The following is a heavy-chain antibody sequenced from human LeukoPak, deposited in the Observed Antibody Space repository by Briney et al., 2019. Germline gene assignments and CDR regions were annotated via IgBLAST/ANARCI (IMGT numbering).Heavy chain of an antibody. CDR1: GFIFSNYA. CDR2: ISSVGT. D-gene: IGHD4-17*01. CDR3: ARDPNGDYVGAFDF. Sequence: GGSLRLSCVGSGFIFSNYALIWLRQAPGKGLDWVSAISSVGTFYADSVRGRFIMSRDNSKNTLYLQMNSLRDEDTAIYYCARDPNGDYVGAFDFWGQGTMVTVSS. J-gene: IGHJ3*01. V-gene: IGHV3-23*01.